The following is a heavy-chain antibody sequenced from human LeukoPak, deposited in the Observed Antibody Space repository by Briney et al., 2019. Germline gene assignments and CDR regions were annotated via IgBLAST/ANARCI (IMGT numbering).Heavy chain of an antibody. CDR1: GGSISSGNW. Sequence: SETLSLTCAVSGGSISSGNWWSWVRQPPGKGLEWIGEILHSGSTSYNPSLKSRVSMSVDKSNNQFSLKLSSVTAADTAVYYCARVGGWYSSSWYFDYWSQGTLVTVFS. CDR2: ILHSGST. D-gene: IGHD6-13*01. J-gene: IGHJ4*02. CDR3: ARVGGWYSSSWYFDY. V-gene: IGHV4-4*02.